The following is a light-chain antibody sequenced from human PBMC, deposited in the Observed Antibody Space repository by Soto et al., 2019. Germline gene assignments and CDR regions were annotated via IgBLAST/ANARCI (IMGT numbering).Light chain of an antibody. CDR3: LLFYTGGRPV. CDR1: TGAVASDDY. Sequence: QAVVTQEPSLTVSPGETVTLTCGSSTGAVASDDYPYWVQQKPGQAPRTLIYDTNNKHSWTPARFSGSLLGGKAALTLSGAQLEDEADYYCLLFYTGGRPVFGGGTQLTVL. J-gene: IGLJ7*01. V-gene: IGLV7-46*01. CDR2: DTN.